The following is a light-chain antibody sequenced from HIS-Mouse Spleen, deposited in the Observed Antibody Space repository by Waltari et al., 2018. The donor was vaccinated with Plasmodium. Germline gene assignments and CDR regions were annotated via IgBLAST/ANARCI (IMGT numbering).Light chain of an antibody. CDR1: SSDVGGYNY. CDR3: SSYAGSNNLV. V-gene: IGLV2-8*01. Sequence: QSALTQPPSASGSPGQSVTISCTGTSSDVGGYNYVSRYQQHPGKAPNLMIYEVSKRPSGVPDRFSGSKSGNTASLTVSGLQAEDEADYYCSSYAGSNNLVFGGGTKLTVL. J-gene: IGLJ2*01. CDR2: EVS.